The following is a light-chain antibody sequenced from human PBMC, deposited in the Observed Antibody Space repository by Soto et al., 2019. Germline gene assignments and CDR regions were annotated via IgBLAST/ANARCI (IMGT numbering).Light chain of an antibody. CDR2: DAS. CDR3: QQYNKWPLT. J-gene: IGKJ4*01. CDR1: QSVSSN. V-gene: IGKV3-15*01. Sequence: EIVMTQSPATLSVSPGERATLSCRASQSVSSNLAWYQQKPGQAPRLLIYDASTRAADVPARFSGSGSGTDFTHTISSLHSEVFAFYYCQQYNKWPLTFGGGTKVEIK.